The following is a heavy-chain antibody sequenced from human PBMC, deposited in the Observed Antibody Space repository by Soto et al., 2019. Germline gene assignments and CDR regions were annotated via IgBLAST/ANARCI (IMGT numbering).Heavy chain of an antibody. D-gene: IGHD3-9*01. CDR2: ISGSGGST. CDR1: GFTFSSYA. CDR3: AKALIWGGYDILTGYTPVDY. V-gene: IGHV3-23*01. Sequence: PGGSLRLSCAASGFTFSSYAMSWVRQAPGKGLEWVSAISGSGGSTYYADSVKGRFTISRDNSKNTLYLQMNSLRAEDTAVYYCAKALIWGGYDILTGYTPVDYWGQGTLVTVSS. J-gene: IGHJ4*02.